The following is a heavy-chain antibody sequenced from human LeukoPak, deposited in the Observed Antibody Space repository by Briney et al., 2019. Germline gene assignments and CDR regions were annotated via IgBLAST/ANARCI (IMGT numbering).Heavy chain of an antibody. Sequence: ASVKVSCKAFGYTFTRYYMHWVRQAPGQGPEWMGVISPSGGSTTYAQKFQGRVTMTRDTSISTAYMELSRLRSDDTAVYYCARVGQAGRYWGQGTLVTVSS. V-gene: IGHV1-46*01. D-gene: IGHD3-10*01. CDR2: ISPSGGST. J-gene: IGHJ4*02. CDR1: GYTFTRYY. CDR3: ARVGQAGRY.